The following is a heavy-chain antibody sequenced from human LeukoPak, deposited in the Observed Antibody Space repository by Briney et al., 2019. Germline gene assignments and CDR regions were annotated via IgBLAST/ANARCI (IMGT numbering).Heavy chain of an antibody. CDR3: AVAYSYGRDTFDI. CDR2: INPSGGST. Sequence: PGASVKVSCKASGDTFTSYYIHWVRQAPGQGLEWMGLINPSGGSTSHAQKFQGRVTMTRDTSTSTVYMELRSLRSEDTAVYYCAVAYSYGRDTFDIWGQGTMVTVSS. V-gene: IGHV1-46*01. CDR1: GDTFTSYY. J-gene: IGHJ3*02. D-gene: IGHD5-18*01.